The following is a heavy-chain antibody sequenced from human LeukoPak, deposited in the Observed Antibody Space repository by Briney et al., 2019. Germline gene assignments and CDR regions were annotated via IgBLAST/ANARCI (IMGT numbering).Heavy chain of an antibody. D-gene: IGHD2-15*01. CDR2: INPNSGGT. CDR3: ASWRSVAASPFDY. Sequence: AASVKVSCKASGYTFTGYYMHWVRQAPGQGLQWMGWINPNSGGTNYAQKFQGRVTMTRDTSISTAYMELSRLRSDDTAVYYCASWRSVAASPFDYWGQGTLVTVSS. CDR1: GYTFTGYY. J-gene: IGHJ4*02. V-gene: IGHV1-2*02.